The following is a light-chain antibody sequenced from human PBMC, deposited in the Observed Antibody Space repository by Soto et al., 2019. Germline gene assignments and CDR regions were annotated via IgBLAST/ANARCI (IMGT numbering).Light chain of an antibody. J-gene: IGKJ1*01. CDR3: QHYNSYSEA. Sequence: NQLTQSPSSLSASVLYRFTITFRASQGINSYLAWYQQKPGKAPKLLIYDASTLQSGVPSRFSGSGSGTDFTLTISSLQPDDFATYYCQHYNSYSEAFGQGTKVDIK. V-gene: IGKV1-9*01. CDR2: DAS. CDR1: QGINSY.